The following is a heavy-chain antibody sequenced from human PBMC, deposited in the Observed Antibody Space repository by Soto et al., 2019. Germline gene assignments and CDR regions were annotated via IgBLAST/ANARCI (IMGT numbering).Heavy chain of an antibody. CDR2: IYYSGRT. J-gene: IGHJ3*02. Sequence: PSETLSLTCTVSGGSISSYYWSWIRQPQGKGLEWSGYIYYSGRTNYNPSLKSRVPISVHTSKNQFSLKLSSVTAADTAVYYCARSYYAFWSGYFRDAFDIWGQGTMVTVSS. CDR1: GGSISSYY. CDR3: ARSYYAFWSGYFRDAFDI. V-gene: IGHV4-59*01. D-gene: IGHD3-3*01.